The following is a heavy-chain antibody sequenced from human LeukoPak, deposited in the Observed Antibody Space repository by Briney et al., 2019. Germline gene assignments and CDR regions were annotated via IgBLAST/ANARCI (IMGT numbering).Heavy chain of an antibody. CDR2: INWNGGST. J-gene: IGHJ4*02. CDR3: ARGLSDYGDYRTPDDY. D-gene: IGHD4-17*01. V-gene: IGHV3-20*04. CDR1: GFTFDDYG. Sequence: RPGGSLRLSCAASGFTFDDYGMSWVRQAPGKGLEWVSGINWNGGSTGYADSVKGRFTISRDNAKNSLYLQMDSLRAEDTALYYCARGLSDYGDYRTPDDYWGQGTLVTVSS.